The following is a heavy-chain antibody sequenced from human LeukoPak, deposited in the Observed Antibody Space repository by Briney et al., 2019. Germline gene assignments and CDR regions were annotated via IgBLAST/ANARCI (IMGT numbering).Heavy chain of an antibody. Sequence: GESLKISCKGSGYSFTSYWIGWVRQMPGKGLEWMGIIYPGDSDTRYSPSFQGQVTISADKSISTAYLQWSSLKASDTAMYHCARRGYCSGGSCYEEYYFDYWGQGTLVTVSS. CDR2: IYPGDSDT. CDR1: GYSFTSYW. D-gene: IGHD2-15*01. V-gene: IGHV5-51*01. J-gene: IGHJ4*02. CDR3: ARRGYCSGGSCYEEYYFDY.